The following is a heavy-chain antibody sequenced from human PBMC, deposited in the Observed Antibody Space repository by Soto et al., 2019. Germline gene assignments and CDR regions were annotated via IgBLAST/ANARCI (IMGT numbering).Heavy chain of an antibody. J-gene: IGHJ4*02. V-gene: IGHV1-69*08. D-gene: IGHD6-19*01. CDR1: GGTFSSYT. CDR2: IIPTLGIA. CDR3: ARDLPGSSGWFDY. Sequence: QVQLVQSGAEVKKPGSSVKVSCKASGGTFSSYTISWVRQAPGQGLEWMGRIIPTLGIANYAQKFQGRVTITADKSTSTAYRELSSLRSEDTAVYYGARDLPGSSGWFDYWGQGTLVTVSS.